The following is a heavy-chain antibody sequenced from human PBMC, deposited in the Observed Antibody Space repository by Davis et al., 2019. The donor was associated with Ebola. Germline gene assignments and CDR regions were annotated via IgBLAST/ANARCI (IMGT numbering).Heavy chain of an antibody. D-gene: IGHD6-19*01. J-gene: IGHJ4*02. V-gene: IGHV4-59*01. CDR3: ARDRDRFGSSGWFDY. CDR2: IYYSGST. CDR1: GGSISSYY. Sequence: PSETLSLTCTVSGGSISSYYWSWIRQPPGKGLEWIGYIYYSGSTNYNPSLKSRVTISVDTSKNQFSLKLSSVTAADTAVYYCARDRDRFGSSGWFDYWGQGTLVTVSS.